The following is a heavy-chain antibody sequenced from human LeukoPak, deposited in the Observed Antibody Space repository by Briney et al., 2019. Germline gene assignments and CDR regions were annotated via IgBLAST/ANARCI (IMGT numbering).Heavy chain of an antibody. CDR3: ARDRYGDYGSYWYFDL. CDR2: IYYSGST. D-gene: IGHD4-17*01. Sequence: NPSETLSLTCTVSGGSISSYYWSWIRQPPGKGLEWIGYIYYSGSTNYNPSLKSRVTISVDTSKNQFPLKLSSVTAADTAVYYCARDRYGDYGSYWYFDLWGRGTLVTVSS. V-gene: IGHV4-59*01. CDR1: GGSISSYY. J-gene: IGHJ2*01.